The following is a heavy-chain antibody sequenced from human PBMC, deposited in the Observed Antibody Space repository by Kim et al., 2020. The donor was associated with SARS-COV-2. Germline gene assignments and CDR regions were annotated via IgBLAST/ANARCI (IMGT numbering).Heavy chain of an antibody. CDR2: IHSGGST. J-gene: IGHJ6*02. CDR1: GFTVSRNY. D-gene: IGHD3-16*01. Sequence: GGSLRLSCEASGFTVSRNYMNWVRQAPGKGLEWVSVIHSGGSTYYADSVKGRFTISRDNSKNTLYLQMNSLRGEDTAAYYCARVGPGGLYGLDVWGRGTTVTVSS. V-gene: IGHV3-53*01. CDR3: ARVGPGGLYGLDV.